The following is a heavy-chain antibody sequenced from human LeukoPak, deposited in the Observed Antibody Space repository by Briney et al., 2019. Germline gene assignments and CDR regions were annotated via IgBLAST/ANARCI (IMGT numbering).Heavy chain of an antibody. CDR2: ISTSSIYI. D-gene: IGHD3-9*01. CDR3: ARAPAEVLRYFDWSRTNFDY. CDR1: GFTFSSYS. J-gene: IGHJ4*02. V-gene: IGHV3-21*01. Sequence: GGSLRLSCAASGFTFSSYSMNWVRQAPGKGLEWVASISTSSIYIYYADSVKGRFTISRDNAKNSLYLQMNSLRAEDTAVYYCARAPAEVLRYFDWSRTNFDYWGQGTLVTVSS.